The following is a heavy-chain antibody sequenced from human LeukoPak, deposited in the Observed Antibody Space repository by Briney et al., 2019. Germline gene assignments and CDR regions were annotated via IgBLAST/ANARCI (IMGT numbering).Heavy chain of an antibody. Sequence: PSETLSLTCTVSGGSINNYYWSWVRRPPGAGLEWLAYIYYTGSTNYNPSLKTRLTISVDTSKNQFSLRLNSVTAADTAVYYCARFPQYYDSPTHYLDYWGQGILVTVSS. D-gene: IGHD2/OR15-2a*01. CDR3: ARFPQYYDSPTHYLDY. CDR1: GGSINNYY. V-gene: IGHV4-59*08. CDR2: IYYTGST. J-gene: IGHJ4*02.